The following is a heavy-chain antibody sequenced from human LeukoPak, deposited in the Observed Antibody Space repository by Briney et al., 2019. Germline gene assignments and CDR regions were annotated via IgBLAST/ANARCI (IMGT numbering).Heavy chain of an antibody. D-gene: IGHD5-12*01. CDR2: ISYTGTT. J-gene: IGHJ4*02. V-gene: IGHV4-39*01. CDR1: GGSISSSGYY. Sequence: SETLSFTCGVSGGSISSSGYYWAWIRQPPGTGLGWIGSISYTGTTYYNPSLKSRLTISADRSKNQFSLKLTSVTGADTAVYYCARRRIVATIDYWGQGTLVTVSS. CDR3: ARRRIVATIDY.